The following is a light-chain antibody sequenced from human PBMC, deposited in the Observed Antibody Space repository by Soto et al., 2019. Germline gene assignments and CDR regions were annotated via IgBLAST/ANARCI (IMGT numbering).Light chain of an antibody. CDR3: QQYNNWPWT. V-gene: IGKV3D-15*01. CDR2: GAS. CDR1: QSVSSN. Sequence: EIVMTQSPATLSVSPGERATLSSTASQSVSSNLAWYQQKPGQAPRLLIYGASTRATGIPARFSGSGSGTEFTLTISSLQSEDFAVYYCQQYNNWPWTFGQGTKVEIK. J-gene: IGKJ1*01.